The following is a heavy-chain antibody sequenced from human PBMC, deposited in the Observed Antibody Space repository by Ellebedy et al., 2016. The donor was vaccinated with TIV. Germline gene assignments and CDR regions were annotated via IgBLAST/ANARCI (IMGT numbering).Heavy chain of an antibody. V-gene: IGHV3-23*01. CDR1: RFAFGNYA. Sequence: GESLKISXAASRFAFGNYAMNRVRQAPGKGMEWVSTISDRGGSTYYADSVKGRFTIARDNSKNTLYLQMNSLRAEDTAVYYCTKDGPGGRWEGNGMDVWGQGTTVTVSS. J-gene: IGHJ6*02. CDR3: TKDGPGGRWEGNGMDV. D-gene: IGHD1-26*01. CDR2: ISDRGGST.